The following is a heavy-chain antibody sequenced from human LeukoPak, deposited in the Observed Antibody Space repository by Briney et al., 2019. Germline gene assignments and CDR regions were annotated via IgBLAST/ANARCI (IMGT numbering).Heavy chain of an antibody. CDR2: IWFDGTNK. D-gene: IGHD2-8*01. CDR1: GFTFSNYG. J-gene: IGHJ4*02. Sequence: GGSLRLSCAASGFTFSNYGMHWVRQAPGKGLEWVAVIWFDGTNKYYADSVRGRFTISRDNSKNTLYLQMSSLRAEDTAVYYCARDTRYCTNGVCYAYYFDYWGQGTLVTVSS. V-gene: IGHV3-33*01. CDR3: ARDTRYCTNGVCYAYYFDY.